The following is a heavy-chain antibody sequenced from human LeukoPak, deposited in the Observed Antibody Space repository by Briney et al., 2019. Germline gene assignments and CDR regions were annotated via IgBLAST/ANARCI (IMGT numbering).Heavy chain of an antibody. CDR1: GGSFSGYY. CDR2: IYYSGST. Sequence: SETLSLTCAVYGGSFSGYYWGWIRQPPGKGLEWIGSIYYSGSTYYNPSLKSRVTISVDTSKNQFSLKLSSVTAADTAVYYCARHALDYDFWSGYPGWFDPWGQGTLVTVSS. J-gene: IGHJ5*02. D-gene: IGHD3-3*01. CDR3: ARHALDYDFWSGYPGWFDP. V-gene: IGHV4-39*01.